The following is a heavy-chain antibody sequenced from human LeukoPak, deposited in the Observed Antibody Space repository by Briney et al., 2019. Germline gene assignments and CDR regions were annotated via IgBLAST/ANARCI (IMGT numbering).Heavy chain of an antibody. J-gene: IGHJ4*02. CDR1: GMTFSSHW. Sequence: GGSLRLSCAASGMTFSSHWMSWVRQAPGKGLEWVAFIRYDGSYKYYADSVKGRFTISRDNSKNTLYLQMNSLRAEDTAVYYCAKGESTGVVVVTAGPFDYWGQGTLVTVSS. CDR3: AKGESTGVVVVTAGPFDY. CDR2: IRYDGSYK. V-gene: IGHV3-30*02. D-gene: IGHD2-21*02.